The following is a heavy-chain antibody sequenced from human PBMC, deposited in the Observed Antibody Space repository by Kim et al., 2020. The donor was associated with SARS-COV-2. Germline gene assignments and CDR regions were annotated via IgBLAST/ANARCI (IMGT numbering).Heavy chain of an antibody. CDR2: INHDRGGT. Sequence: ASVKVSCRASEYTLTVYDMHWVRQAPGQGLEWMGWINHDRGGTKYVQKFQGRITMTRDTSISTVYMELSSLNSDDTALYYCAREIRGGYFDCCGQGTLVTVSS. CDR3: AREIRGGYFDC. V-gene: IGHV1-2*02. D-gene: IGHD3-10*01. J-gene: IGHJ4*02. CDR1: EYTLTVYD.